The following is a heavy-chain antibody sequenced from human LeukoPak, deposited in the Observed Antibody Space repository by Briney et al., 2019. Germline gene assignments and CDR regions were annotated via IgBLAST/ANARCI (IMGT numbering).Heavy chain of an antibody. J-gene: IGHJ4*02. CDR3: ARGPPYYYGSGSYSDY. D-gene: IGHD3-10*01. Sequence: GGSLRLSCAASGFIVSSCYMYWVRQAPGKGLEWVSVIYSGGSTYYADSVKGRFTISRDNSKNTLYLQMNSLRAEDTAVYYCARGPPYYYGSGSYSDYWGQGTLVTVSS. CDR2: IYSGGST. V-gene: IGHV3-53*01. CDR1: GFIVSSCY.